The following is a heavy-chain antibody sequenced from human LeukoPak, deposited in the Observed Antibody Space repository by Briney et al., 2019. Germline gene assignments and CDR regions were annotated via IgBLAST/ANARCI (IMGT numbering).Heavy chain of an antibody. D-gene: IGHD3-3*01. CDR1: GYTFTSYY. Sequence: GASVKVSCKASGYTFTSYYMHWVRQAPGQGLEWMGIINPSGGSTSYAQKFQGRVTMTRDMSTSTVYMELSSLRSEDTAVYYCARDLGYYDFWSGYYMDVWGKGTTVTVSS. J-gene: IGHJ6*03. CDR3: ARDLGYYDFWSGYYMDV. V-gene: IGHV1-46*01. CDR2: INPSGGST.